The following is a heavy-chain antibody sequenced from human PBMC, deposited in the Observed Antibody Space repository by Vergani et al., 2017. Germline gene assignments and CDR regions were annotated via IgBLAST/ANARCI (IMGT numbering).Heavy chain of an antibody. CDR2: LRYDGSNE. V-gene: IGHV3-30*02. CDR1: GFSFSTYG. J-gene: IGHJ6*02. D-gene: IGHD2-2*01. CDR3: ANSYCSSLSCYAFYGMEV. Sequence: QVQLVESGGGVVQPGGSLRLSCAASGFSFSTYGMHWVRQAPGRGLEWVAFLRYDGSNEYYGVAVKGRFIISRDNSKNMLSLEMHSLRPEDTAVYYCANSYCSSLSCYAFYGMEVWGQGTTVTVSS.